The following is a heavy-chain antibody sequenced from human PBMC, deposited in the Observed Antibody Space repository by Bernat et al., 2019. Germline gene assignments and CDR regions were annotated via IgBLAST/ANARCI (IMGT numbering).Heavy chain of an antibody. Sequence: VQLVESGGGVVQPGRSLRLSCAASGFTSSNYGMHWVRRAPGRGLEWVSAIGGSGSTTYYADSVKGRFTISRDNSKNTVSLQMNSLRAEDTAIYYCAKIISGTGIAYWGQGTLVTVSS. V-gene: IGHV3-23*04. CDR1: GFTSSNYG. CDR2: IGGSGSTT. J-gene: IGHJ4*02. D-gene: IGHD6-13*01. CDR3: AKIISGTGIAY.